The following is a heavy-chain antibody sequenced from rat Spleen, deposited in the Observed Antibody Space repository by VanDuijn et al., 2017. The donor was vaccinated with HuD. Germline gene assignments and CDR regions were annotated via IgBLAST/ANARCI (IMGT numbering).Heavy chain of an antibody. CDR1: GFIFSDYH. CDR3: ATDGTRVSRFAY. J-gene: IGHJ3*01. V-gene: IGHV5S23*01. D-gene: IGHD1-4*01. CDR2: ITTSGGNT. Sequence: EVQLVESGGGLVQPGRSLKLSCAASGFIFSDYHLAWVRQAPTKGLEWVATITTSGGNTYYRDSVRGRFTISRDNAKSTLYLQMNSLRSEDTATYYCATDGTRVSRFAYWGQGTLVTVSS.